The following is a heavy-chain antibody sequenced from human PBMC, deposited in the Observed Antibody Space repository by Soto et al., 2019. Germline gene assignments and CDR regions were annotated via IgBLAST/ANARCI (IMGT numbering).Heavy chain of an antibody. CDR2: IYYSGST. Sequence: PSETLSLTCTVSGGSISSGGYYWSWIRQHPGKGLEWIGYIYYSGSTYYNPSLKSRVTISVDTSKNQSSLKLSSVTAADTAVYYCARWAGSDYYDSSEKFDYWGQGTLVTVSS. CDR3: ARWAGSDYYDSSEKFDY. J-gene: IGHJ4*02. CDR1: GGSISSGGYY. D-gene: IGHD3-22*01. V-gene: IGHV4-31*03.